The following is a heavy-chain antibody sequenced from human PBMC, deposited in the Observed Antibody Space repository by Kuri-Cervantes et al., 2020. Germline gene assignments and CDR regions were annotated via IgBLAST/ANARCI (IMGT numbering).Heavy chain of an antibody. Sequence: GESLKISCAASGFTFSSYAMHWVRQAPGKGLEWVAVISYDGGNKYYADSVKGRFTISRDNSKNTLYLQMNSLRAEDTAVYYCARALVIEYSSSSEAFDYWGQGTLVTVSS. D-gene: IGHD6-6*01. CDR1: GFTFSSYA. V-gene: IGHV3-30-3*01. J-gene: IGHJ4*02. CDR3: ARALVIEYSSSSEAFDY. CDR2: ISYDGGNK.